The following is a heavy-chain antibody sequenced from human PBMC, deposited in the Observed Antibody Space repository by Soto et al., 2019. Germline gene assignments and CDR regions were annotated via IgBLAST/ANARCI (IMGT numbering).Heavy chain of an antibody. Sequence: QVQLVESGGGVVQPGRSLRLSCAASGFTFSSYGMHWVRQAPGKGLEWVALISYDGSDKYYADSVMGRFTISRDNAKNTLYLQRNSLRVEDTAVYYCGAGKYFSDYWGQGTLVTVSS. J-gene: IGHJ4*02. V-gene: IGHV3-30*03. CDR2: ISYDGSDK. D-gene: IGHD6-13*01. CDR3: GAGKYFSDY. CDR1: GFTFSSYG.